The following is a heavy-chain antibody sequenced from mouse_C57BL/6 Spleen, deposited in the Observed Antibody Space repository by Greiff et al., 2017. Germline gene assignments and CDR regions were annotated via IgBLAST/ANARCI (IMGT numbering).Heavy chain of an antibody. CDR3: ARSDDYDKSLDY. V-gene: IGHV1-82*01. D-gene: IGHD2-4*01. CDR2: ICPGDGDT. J-gene: IGHJ2*01. CDR1: GYAFSSSW. Sequence: QVQLQQSGPELVKPGASVKISCKASGYAFSSSWMNWVKQRPGKGLEWIGRICPGDGDTNYNGKFKGKATLTADKSSSTAYMQLSSLTSEDSAVYFCARSDDYDKSLDYWGQGTTLTVSS.